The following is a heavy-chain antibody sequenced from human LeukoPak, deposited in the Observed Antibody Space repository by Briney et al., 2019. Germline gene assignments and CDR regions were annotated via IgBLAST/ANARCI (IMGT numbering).Heavy chain of an antibody. V-gene: IGHV5-51*01. CDR3: ARTAGRYSYGPFDY. CDR2: IYPDDSDT. J-gene: IGHJ4*02. D-gene: IGHD5-18*01. CDR1: GYSFTSHW. Sequence: GESLRISCQGSGYSFTSHWIGWVRQMPGKGLEWMGIIYPDDSDTRYSPSFQGQVTISVDKSINTAYLQWRSLKSSDTAMYYCARTAGRYSYGPFDYWGQGTLVTLSS.